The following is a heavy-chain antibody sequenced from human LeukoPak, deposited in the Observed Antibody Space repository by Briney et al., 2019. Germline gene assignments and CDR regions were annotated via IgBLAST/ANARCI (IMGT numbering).Heavy chain of an antibody. V-gene: IGHV4-34*01. J-gene: IGHJ3*02. CDR3: ASLYDSSGYYRENDAFDI. CDR1: GVSFSGYY. Sequence: SETLSLTCAVYGVSFSGYYWSWIRQPPGKGLEWIGEINHSGSTNYNPSLKSRVTISVDTSKNQFSLKLSSVTAADTAVYYCASLYDSSGYYRENDAFDIWGQGTMVTVSS. D-gene: IGHD3-22*01. CDR2: INHSGST.